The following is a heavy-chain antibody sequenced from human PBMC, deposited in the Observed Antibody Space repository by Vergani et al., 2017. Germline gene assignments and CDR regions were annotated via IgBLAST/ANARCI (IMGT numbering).Heavy chain of an antibody. CDR3: ARAPSPFSRSSLASW. J-gene: IGHJ4*02. Sequence: SLILSCVASLFSFITSCIHFFLHSPFKFLYFFSIIWYYLINTSSAYSFKGLFTISSDHSKNTLYLQMNSLRAEDTAVYYCARAPSPFSRSSLASWWGQGTLVTVSS. D-gene: IGHD6-6*01. V-gene: IGHV3-33*01. CDR1: LFSFITSC. CDR2: IWYYLINT.